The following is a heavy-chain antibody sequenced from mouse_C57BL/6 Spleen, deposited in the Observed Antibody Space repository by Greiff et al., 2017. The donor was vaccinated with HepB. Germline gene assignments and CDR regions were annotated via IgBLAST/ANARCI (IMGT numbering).Heavy chain of an antibody. J-gene: IGHJ2*01. D-gene: IGHD1-1*01. CDR2: IYPRSGNT. CDR3: ARERFTTVVASYYFDY. Sequence: VQLKQSGAELARPGASVKLSCKASGYTFTSYGISWVKQRTGQGLEWIGEIYPRSGNTYYNEKFKGKATLTADKSSSTAYMELRSLTSEDSAVYFCARERFTTVVASYYFDYWGQGTTLTVSS. V-gene: IGHV1-81*01. CDR1: GYTFTSYG.